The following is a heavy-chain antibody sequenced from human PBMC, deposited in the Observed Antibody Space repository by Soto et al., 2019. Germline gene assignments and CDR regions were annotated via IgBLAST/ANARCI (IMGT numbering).Heavy chain of an antibody. V-gene: IGHV4-59*01. D-gene: IGHD3-16*01. J-gene: IGHJ5*02. Sequence: SETLSLTCTVSGGSISSYYWSWIRQPPGKGLEWIGYIYYSGSTNYNPSLKSRITISVDTSKNQFSLKLSSVTAADTAVYYCARVGGINWFDPWGQGTLVTVSS. CDR3: ARVGGINWFDP. CDR1: GGSISSYY. CDR2: IYYSGST.